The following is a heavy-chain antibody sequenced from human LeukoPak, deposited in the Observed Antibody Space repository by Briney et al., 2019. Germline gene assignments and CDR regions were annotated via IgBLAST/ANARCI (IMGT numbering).Heavy chain of an antibody. V-gene: IGHV4-59*12. D-gene: IGHD3-3*01. CDR1: GGSISSYY. CDR2: IYYSGST. Sequence: SETLSLTCTVSGGSISSYYWSWIRQPPGKGLEWIGYIYYSGSTNYNPSLKSRVTISVDTSKNQFSLKLSSVTAADTAVYYCARLSPYSTQFWSGYYVTRKNWFDPWGQGTLVTVSS. CDR3: ARLSPYSTQFWSGYYVTRKNWFDP. J-gene: IGHJ5*02.